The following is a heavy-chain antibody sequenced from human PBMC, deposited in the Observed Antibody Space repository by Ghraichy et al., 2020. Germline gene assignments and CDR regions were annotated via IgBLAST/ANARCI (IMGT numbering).Heavy chain of an antibody. V-gene: IGHV1-18*01. D-gene: IGHD6-6*01. CDR2: ISAYNGDI. J-gene: IGHJ4*02. Sequence: ASAKVSCKASGYTFTNYGFSWVRQAPGQGLEWMGWISAYNGDITYAQTLQGRVTMTTDTATSTAYMELRSLRTGDTAVYYCARGSSIMSATVDYWGQGTLVTVSS. CDR3: ARGSSIMSATVDY. CDR1: GYTFTNYG.